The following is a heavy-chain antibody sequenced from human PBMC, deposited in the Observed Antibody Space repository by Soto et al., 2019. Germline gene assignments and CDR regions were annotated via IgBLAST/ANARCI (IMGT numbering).Heavy chain of an antibody. CDR1: GFTFDDYA. CDR2: ISWNSGRI. CDR3: ARGLGGYAPGRLDS. D-gene: IGHD3-16*01. V-gene: IGHV3-9*01. J-gene: IGHJ4*02. Sequence: EVHLVESGGGLVPPGRSLTLSCAASGFTFDDYAMHWVRQRPGKGLEAVSGISWNSGRIEYADSVKGRFTISRDNAKNALYLQMNSLRAEDTAFYYCARGLGGYAPGRLDSGGQGTLVTVSS.